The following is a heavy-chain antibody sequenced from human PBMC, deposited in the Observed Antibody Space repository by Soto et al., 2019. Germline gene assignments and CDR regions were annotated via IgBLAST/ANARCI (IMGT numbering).Heavy chain of an antibody. V-gene: IGHV3-23*01. CDR3: ANLKLSYNYMDV. CDR2: INAGGDTT. J-gene: IGHJ6*03. CDR1: GFTSNNYASYA. Sequence: EVQLLESGGGLVQPGGSLRLSCAASGFTSNNYASYAMRWVRQAPGKGLEWVSTINAGGDTTYYADYVKGWFTISRDNSKNTLYLQMNSLRAEDTAVYYCANLKLSYNYMDVWGKGTTVTVSS. D-gene: IGHD3-10*01.